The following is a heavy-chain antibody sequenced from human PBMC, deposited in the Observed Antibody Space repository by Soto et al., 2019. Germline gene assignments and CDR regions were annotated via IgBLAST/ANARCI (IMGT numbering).Heavy chain of an antibody. V-gene: IGHV3-23*01. Sequence: EVQLLESGGGLVQPGGSLRLSCAASGFTFSTYAMSWVRQAPGKGLEWVSAISGSGGSTYYADCVKGRFTISRDNSKNTLYLQMNSLRAEDTAVYYCAKDPRIGIAVAGVFDYWGQGTLVTVSS. CDR3: AKDPRIGIAVAGVFDY. J-gene: IGHJ4*02. CDR2: ISGSGGST. D-gene: IGHD6-19*01. CDR1: GFTFSTYA.